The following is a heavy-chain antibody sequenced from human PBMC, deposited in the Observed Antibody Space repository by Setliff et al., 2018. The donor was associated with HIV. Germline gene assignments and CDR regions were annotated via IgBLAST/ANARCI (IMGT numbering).Heavy chain of an antibody. J-gene: IGHJ3*02. V-gene: IGHV1-24*01. D-gene: IGHD6-19*01. CDR3: ATVSHTNVAAHDAFDI. CDR1: GYTLTELS. CDR2: FDPEDGES. Sequence: ASVKVSCKISGYTLTELSRHWVRQAPGKGLEWMGRFDPEDGESIYAQKFQGRVTMTDDTSADTAYMELRSLTSEDTAVYCCATVSHTNVAAHDAFDIWGQGTMVTVSS.